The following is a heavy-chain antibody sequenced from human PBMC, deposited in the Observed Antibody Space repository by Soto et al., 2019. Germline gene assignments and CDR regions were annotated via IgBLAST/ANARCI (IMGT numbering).Heavy chain of an antibody. V-gene: IGHV3-30*03. CDR2: ISYDGSNK. D-gene: IGHD6-13*01. J-gene: IGHJ1*01. CDR1: GFTFSSYG. Sequence: QVQLVESGGGVVQPGRSLRLSCAASGFTFSSYGMHWVRQAPGKGLEWVAVISYDGSNKYYADSVKGRFTISRDNSKNTLYLQMNSLKTEDTAVYYCTTAGGSWWGQGTLVTVSS. CDR3: TTAGGSW.